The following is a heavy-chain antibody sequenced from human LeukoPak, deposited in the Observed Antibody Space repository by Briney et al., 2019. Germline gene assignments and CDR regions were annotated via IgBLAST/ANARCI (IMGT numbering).Heavy chain of an antibody. CDR3: ARDGIQLWFHDAFDV. V-gene: IGHV1-46*01. CDR2: INPSGGST. D-gene: IGHD5-18*01. Sequence: ASVKVSCKASGYTFTSYYMHWVRQAPGQGLEWMGIINPSGGSTSYAQKFQGRVTMTRDTSTSTVYMELSSLRSEDTAVYYCARDGIQLWFHDAFDVWGQGTMVTVSS. J-gene: IGHJ3*01. CDR1: GYTFTSYY.